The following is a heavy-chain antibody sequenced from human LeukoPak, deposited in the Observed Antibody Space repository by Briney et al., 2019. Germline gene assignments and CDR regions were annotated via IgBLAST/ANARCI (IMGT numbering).Heavy chain of an antibody. Sequence: GGSLRLSCAASGFTFSSYEMNWVRQAPGKGLEWVSYISSSGSTIYYADSVKGRFTISRDNAKNSPYLQMNSLRAEDTAVYYCARVGGYCSGGSCYSGAFWGQGTLVTVSS. D-gene: IGHD2-15*01. V-gene: IGHV3-48*03. CDR2: ISSSGSTI. CDR3: ARVGGYCSGGSCYSGAF. CDR1: GFTFSSYE. J-gene: IGHJ4*02.